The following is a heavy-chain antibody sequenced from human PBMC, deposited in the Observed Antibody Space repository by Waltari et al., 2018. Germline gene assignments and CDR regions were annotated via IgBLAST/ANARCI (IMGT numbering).Heavy chain of an antibody. CDR2: ISWNSGSI. D-gene: IGHD1-26*01. J-gene: IGHJ4*02. CDR3: AKDGGSYSFDY. Sequence: EVQLVESGGGLVQPGRSLRLSCAASGFTFDDYAMPWVRQAPGKGLEWVSGISWNSGSIGYADSVKGRFTISRDNAKNSLYLQMNSLRAEDTALYYCAKDGGSYSFDYWGQGTLVTVSS. CDR1: GFTFDDYA. V-gene: IGHV3-9*01.